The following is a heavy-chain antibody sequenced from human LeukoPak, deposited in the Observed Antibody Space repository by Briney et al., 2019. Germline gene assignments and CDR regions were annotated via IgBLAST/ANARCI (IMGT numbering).Heavy chain of an antibody. J-gene: IGHJ6*02. D-gene: IGHD6-19*01. V-gene: IGHV3-7*03. CDR2: IKQDGSDK. Sequence: PGGSLRLSCAASGFTFSSFWMSWVRQAPGKGLEWVANIKQDGSDKNYVASVKGRFTISRDNAKNSLYLQMNSLRAEDTAVYYCAKAEAVAFGVYYYYYYGMDVWGQGTTVTVSS. CDR3: AKAEAVAFGVYYYYYYGMDV. CDR1: GFTFSSFW.